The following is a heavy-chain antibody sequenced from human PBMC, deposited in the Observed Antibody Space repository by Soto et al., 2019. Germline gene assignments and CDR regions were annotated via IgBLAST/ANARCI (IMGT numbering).Heavy chain of an antibody. CDR3: ANGTVTTTFDY. Sequence: EVQLLESGGGLVQPGGSLRLSCAASGFTFSSYAMSWVRQAPGKGLEWVSAISGSGGSTYYADSVRGRFTISRDNSKNTLFMQMNSLRVEDTAVYYCANGTVTTTFDYWGQETLVTVSS. V-gene: IGHV3-23*01. CDR2: ISGSGGST. D-gene: IGHD4-17*01. CDR1: GFTFSSYA. J-gene: IGHJ4*02.